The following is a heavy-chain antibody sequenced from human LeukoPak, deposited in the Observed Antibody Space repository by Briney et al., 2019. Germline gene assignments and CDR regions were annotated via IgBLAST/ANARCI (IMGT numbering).Heavy chain of an antibody. CDR3: TSWAGEVKNGLWSGPFDY. D-gene: IGHD3-3*01. J-gene: IGHJ4*02. Sequence: AAVTVSCVASGYTFTSHYFQGVQQAPGQGLEGMGLIYPSGGRTKYAQKFQGTGAMTRDKSTRPVFMELRSLGPEGPAGCFCTSWAGEVKNGLWSGPFDYWGRGGLVTVPS. V-gene: IGHV1-46*01. CDR2: IYPSGGRT. CDR1: GYTFTSHY.